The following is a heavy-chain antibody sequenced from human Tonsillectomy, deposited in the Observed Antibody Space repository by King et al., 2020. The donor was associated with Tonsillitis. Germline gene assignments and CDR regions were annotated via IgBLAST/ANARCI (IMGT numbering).Heavy chain of an antibody. V-gene: IGHV3-23*04. CDR3: AKGILQYFTVQMCYPFDF. D-gene: IGHD2-2*01. CDR1: GFTFSNYA. Sequence: VQLVESGGGLIQPGGSLRLSCAASGFTFSNYALGWVRQAPGKGLECISVITDSGDNVNYADSVRGRFTMSRDNSQNTLYLQMNNLRADDTAVYYCAKGILQYFTVQMCYPFDFWGQGTLVTVSS. J-gene: IGHJ4*02. CDR2: ITDSGDNV.